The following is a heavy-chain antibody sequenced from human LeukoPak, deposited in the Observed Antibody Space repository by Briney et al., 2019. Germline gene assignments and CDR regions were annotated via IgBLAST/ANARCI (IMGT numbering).Heavy chain of an antibody. CDR2: INAGNGNT. Sequence: ASVKVSCKASGYTFTSYAMHWVRQAPGQRLEWMGWINAGNGNTKYSQKFQGRVTITRDTSASTAYMELSSLRSEDTAVYYCARIGCGGDCYSGPWYFDLWGRGTLVTVSS. D-gene: IGHD2-21*02. J-gene: IGHJ2*01. CDR3: ARIGCGGDCYSGPWYFDL. V-gene: IGHV1-3*01. CDR1: GYTFTSYA.